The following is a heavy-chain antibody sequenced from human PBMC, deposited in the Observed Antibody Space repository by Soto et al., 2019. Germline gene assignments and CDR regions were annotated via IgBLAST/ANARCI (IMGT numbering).Heavy chain of an antibody. Sequence: QVQLVQSGAEVKKPGASVKVSCKASGYSFTSYYMHWVRQAPGQGLEWMGIINPADDSTSYAQKFQGRVTMTRDASTSTVYMELSSLRSEDTALYYCQRSNDYWGQGTLVTVSS. CDR1: GYSFTSYY. J-gene: IGHJ4*02. CDR3: QRSNDY. CDR2: INPADDST. V-gene: IGHV1-46*01.